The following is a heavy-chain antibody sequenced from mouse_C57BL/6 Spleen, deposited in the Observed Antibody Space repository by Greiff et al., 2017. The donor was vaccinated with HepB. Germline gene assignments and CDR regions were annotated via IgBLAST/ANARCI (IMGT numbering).Heavy chain of an antibody. D-gene: IGHD2-4*01. CDR3: ARWGDYDRGAMDY. Sequence: QVQLQQSGAELVMPGASVKLSCKASGYTFTSYWMHWVKQRPGQGLEWIGEIDPSDSYTNYNQKFKGKSTLTVDKSSSTAYMQLSSLTSEDSAVYYCARWGDYDRGAMDYWGQGTSVTVSS. V-gene: IGHV1-69*01. J-gene: IGHJ4*01. CDR2: IDPSDSYT. CDR1: GYTFTSYW.